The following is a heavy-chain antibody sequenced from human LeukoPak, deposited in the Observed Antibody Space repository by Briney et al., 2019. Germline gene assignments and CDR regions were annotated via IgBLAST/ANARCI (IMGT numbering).Heavy chain of an antibody. D-gene: IGHD5-24*01. Sequence: SETLSLTCAVYGGSFSGYYWSWIRQPPGKGLEWIGEINHSGSTNYNPSLKSRVTISVDTSKNQFSLKLSSVTAADTAVYYCARDGEMATIENYFDYWGQGTLVTVSS. J-gene: IGHJ4*02. V-gene: IGHV4-34*01. CDR2: INHSGST. CDR3: ARDGEMATIENYFDY. CDR1: GGSFSGYY.